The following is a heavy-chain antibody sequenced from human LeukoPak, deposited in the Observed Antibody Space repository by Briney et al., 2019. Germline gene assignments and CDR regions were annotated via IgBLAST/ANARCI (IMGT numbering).Heavy chain of an antibody. Sequence: GNSLRLPCTASGFTFRAYAMHWVRQTPGKGLEWVAAVWNDGSDENYADSVKGRFTISSDNSKNTLYLQMNSLRAEDTAVYYCAFEIGRSQGAFDIWGQGTMITVSS. CDR3: AFEIGRSQGAFDI. CDR2: VWNDGSDE. D-gene: IGHD1-26*01. CDR1: GFTFRAYA. J-gene: IGHJ3*02. V-gene: IGHV3-33*08.